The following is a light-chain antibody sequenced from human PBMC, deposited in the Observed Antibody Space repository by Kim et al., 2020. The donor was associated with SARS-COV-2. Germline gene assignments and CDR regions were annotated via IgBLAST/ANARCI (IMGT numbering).Light chain of an antibody. CDR2: AAS. CDR3: QRYNSVPWT. Sequence: IQMTQSPSSLSASVGDRVTITCRASQGISTYLAWYQQKPGKVPKLLIYAASTLHSGVPSRFSGSGSGTDFTLTIRSLQPEDVATYFCQRYNSVPWTFGQGTKVDIK. V-gene: IGKV1-27*01. CDR1: QGISTY. J-gene: IGKJ1*01.